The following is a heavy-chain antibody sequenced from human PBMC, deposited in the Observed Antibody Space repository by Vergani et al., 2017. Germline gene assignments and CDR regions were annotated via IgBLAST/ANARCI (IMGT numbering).Heavy chain of an antibody. V-gene: IGHV4-4*07. CDR3: ARNLAYCGGDCYSTYYYYYMDV. J-gene: IGHJ6*03. CDR2: IYTSGST. CDR1: GGSISSYY. D-gene: IGHD2-21*01. Sequence: QVQLQESGPGLVKPSETLSLTCTVSGGSISSYYWSWIRQPAGKGLEWIGRIYTSGSTNYNPSLKSRVTMSVDTSKNQFSLKLSSVTAADTAVYYCARNLAYCGGDCYSTYYYYYMDVWGKGTTVTVSS.